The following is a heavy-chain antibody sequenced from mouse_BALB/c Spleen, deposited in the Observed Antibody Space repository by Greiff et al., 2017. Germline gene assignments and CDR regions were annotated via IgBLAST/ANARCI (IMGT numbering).Heavy chain of an antibody. J-gene: IGHJ4*01. CDR1: GYTFTDYN. D-gene: IGHD1-1*01. V-gene: IGHV1S29*02. CDR3: AREGYGSSFYAMDY. CDR2: IYPYNGGT. Sequence: VQLQQSGPELVKPGASVKISCKASGYTFTDYNMHWVKQSHGKSLEWIGYIYPYNGGTGYNQKFKSKATLTVDNSSSTAYMELRSLTSEDSAVYYCAREGYGSSFYAMDYWGQGTSVTVSS.